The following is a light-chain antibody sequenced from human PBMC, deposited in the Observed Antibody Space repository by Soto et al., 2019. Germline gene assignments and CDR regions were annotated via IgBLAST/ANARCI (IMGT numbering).Light chain of an antibody. J-gene: IGLJ1*01. Sequence: ALTQPASVSGSPGQAITISCTGTSSDVGGYNYVSWYQQHPGKAPKLMIYEVSNRPSGVSNRFSGSKSGNTASLTISGLQAEDEADYYCSSYTSSSTYVFGTGTKVTVL. CDR1: SSDVGGYNY. V-gene: IGLV2-14*01. CDR3: SSYTSSSTYV. CDR2: EVS.